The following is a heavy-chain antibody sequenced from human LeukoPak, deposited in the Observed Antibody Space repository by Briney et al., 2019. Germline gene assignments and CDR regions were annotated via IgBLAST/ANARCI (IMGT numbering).Heavy chain of an antibody. Sequence: ASVKVSCKASGYTFSSHGITWVRQAPGQGLEWMGWISANNGNTNYAQKLQGRVTATTDTSTSIAYMELRSLRSDDTAVYYCAREGTAGRYYFDYWGQGTLVTVSS. V-gene: IGHV1-18*01. D-gene: IGHD3-10*01. CDR1: GYTFSSHG. CDR3: AREGTAGRYYFDY. J-gene: IGHJ4*02. CDR2: ISANNGNT.